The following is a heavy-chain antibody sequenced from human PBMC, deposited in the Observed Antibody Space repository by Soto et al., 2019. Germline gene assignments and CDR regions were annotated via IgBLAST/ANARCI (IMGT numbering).Heavy chain of an antibody. D-gene: IGHD3-9*01. Sequence: GGSLRLSCAASGFTVSRNYMTWVRQAPGKGLEWVSIIYSVGSTYYADSVKGRFTISRHNSKNTLYLQMNSLRAEDTAVYYCARGRSDYDILTGYYPDAFDIWGQGTMVTVSS. CDR2: IYSVGST. CDR3: ARGRSDYDILTGYYPDAFDI. CDR1: GFTVSRNY. J-gene: IGHJ3*02. V-gene: IGHV3-53*04.